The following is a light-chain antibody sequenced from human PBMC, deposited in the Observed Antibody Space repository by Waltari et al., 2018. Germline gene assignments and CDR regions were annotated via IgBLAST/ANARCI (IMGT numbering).Light chain of an antibody. CDR1: SPNIGSNT. CDR3: AAWDDSLNALV. V-gene: IGLV1-44*01. Sequence: QSVLTQPPSASGTPGQRVTISCSGSSPNIGSNTVNWYQQPPGTAPKLLIYSNNQRPAGVPDRFSCSKSGTSASLAISGLQSEDEADYYCAAWDDSLNALVFGGGTKLTVL. CDR2: SNN. J-gene: IGLJ3*02.